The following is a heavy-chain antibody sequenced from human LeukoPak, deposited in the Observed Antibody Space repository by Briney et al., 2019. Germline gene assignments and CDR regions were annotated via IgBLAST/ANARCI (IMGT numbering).Heavy chain of an antibody. V-gene: IGHV4-39*07. Sequence: SETLSLTCIVSGGSISSSIYYWAWVRQPPGKGLEWIGTVFYNGATQYSPSLNSRVTISVDTSKNQFSLKLNSMTAADTAVYYCARELLSCSGSSCQSGDYWGQGTLVTVSS. CDR3: ARELLSCSGSSCQSGDY. J-gene: IGHJ4*02. CDR1: GGSISSSIYY. CDR2: VFYNGAT. D-gene: IGHD2-15*01.